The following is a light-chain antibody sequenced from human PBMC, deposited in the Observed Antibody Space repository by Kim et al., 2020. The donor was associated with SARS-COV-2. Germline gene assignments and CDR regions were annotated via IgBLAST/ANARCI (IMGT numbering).Light chain of an antibody. J-gene: IGKJ3*01. CDR2: GAS. CDR1: QSIASN. Sequence: ETVMTQSPATLSVSPGDRATLSCRASQSIASNLAWYRQKPGQAPTLLIYGASTRGTGIPARFSGSGSGTEFILTISSLQSEDSAIYYCQQSNKWQFTFGPGTKVDIK. V-gene: IGKV3-15*01. CDR3: QQSNKWQFT.